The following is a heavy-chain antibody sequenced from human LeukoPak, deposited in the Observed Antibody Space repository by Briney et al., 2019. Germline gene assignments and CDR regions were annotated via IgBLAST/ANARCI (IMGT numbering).Heavy chain of an antibody. J-gene: IGHJ4*02. D-gene: IGHD3-22*01. V-gene: IGHV3-23*01. CDR1: GFTFSSYA. CDR3: AKSAGDYYDSSGFQGVFDY. CDR2: ISGSGGSK. Sequence: GGSLRLSCAASGFTFSSYAMSWVRQAPGKGLEWVSAISGSGGSKYYADSVKGRFTISRDNSKNTLYLQMNSLRAEDTALYYCAKSAGDYYDSSGFQGVFDYWGQGTLVTVSS.